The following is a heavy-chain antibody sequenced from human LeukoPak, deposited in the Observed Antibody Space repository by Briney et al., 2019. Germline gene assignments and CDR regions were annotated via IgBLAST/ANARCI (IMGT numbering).Heavy chain of an antibody. CDR3: ARYTWIQSIFGPNWFDP. V-gene: IGHV1-46*01. CDR1: GYTFTSYY. CDR2: INPSGGST. J-gene: IGHJ5*02. Sequence: ASVKVSCKASGYTFTSYYMHWVRQAPGQGLEWMGIINPSGGSTSYAQKFQGRVTMTRGTSTSTVYMELSSLRSEDTAVYYCARYTWIQSIFGPNWFDPWGQGTLVTVSS. D-gene: IGHD5-18*01.